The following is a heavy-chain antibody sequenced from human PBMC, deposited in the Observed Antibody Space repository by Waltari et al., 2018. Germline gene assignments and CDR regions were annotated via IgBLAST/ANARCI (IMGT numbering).Heavy chain of an antibody. V-gene: IGHV4-38-2*02. CDR3: AGDRRAAGFDY. Sequence: QVQLQESGPGLVKPSETLSLTCAVSGYSINSGYYWGWVRQPPGKGLEYIGYISGSSATTNYNHSLNSRVTISKDTSKNQCSLKLSSVTAADTAVYHCAGDRRAAGFDYWGQGVLVTVSS. D-gene: IGHD2-15*01. CDR1: GYSINSGYY. J-gene: IGHJ4*02. CDR2: ISGSSATT.